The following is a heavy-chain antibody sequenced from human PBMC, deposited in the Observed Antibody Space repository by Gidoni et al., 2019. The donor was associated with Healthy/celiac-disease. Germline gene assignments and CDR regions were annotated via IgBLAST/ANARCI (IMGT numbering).Heavy chain of an antibody. V-gene: IGHV3-21*01. Sequence: EVQLVESGGGLVKPGGYLRISCAASGFNFSSYSMNRVSQAPGKGLEWVSSISISSSYIYYVDSVKVRFTISRDNAKNSLYLQMNSLRAEDTAVYYCARGVVHYSDYYFYYWGQGTLVTVSS. CDR2: ISISSSYI. J-gene: IGHJ4*02. CDR1: GFNFSSYS. CDR3: ARGVVHYSDYYFYY. D-gene: IGHD2-15*01.